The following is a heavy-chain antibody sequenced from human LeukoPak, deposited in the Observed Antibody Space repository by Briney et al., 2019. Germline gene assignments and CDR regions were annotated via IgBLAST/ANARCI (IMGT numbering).Heavy chain of an antibody. CDR3: ARVYYGRSYDYWYFDL. Sequence: SETLSLTCTVSGGSISSYYWSWIRQPPGKGLEWIGYIYYSGSTNYNPSLKSRVTISVDTSKNQFSLKLSSVTAAGTAVYFCARVYYGRSYDYWYFDLWGRGTLVTVSS. D-gene: IGHD3-10*01. CDR1: GGSISSYY. V-gene: IGHV4-59*01. J-gene: IGHJ2*01. CDR2: IYYSGST.